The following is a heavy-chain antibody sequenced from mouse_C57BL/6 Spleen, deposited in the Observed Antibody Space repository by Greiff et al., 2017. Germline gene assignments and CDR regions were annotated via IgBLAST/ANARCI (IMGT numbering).Heavy chain of an antibody. Sequence: QVQLQQPGAELVKPGASVKVSCKASGYTFTSYWMHWVKQRPGQGLEWIGRIHPSDSDTNYNQKFKGKATLTVDKSSSTAYMQLSSLTSEDSAVYYCAQTAQAPAWFADWGTGTLVTVSA. CDR3: AQTAQAPAWFAD. V-gene: IGHV1-74*01. J-gene: IGHJ3*01. D-gene: IGHD3-2*02. CDR1: GYTFTSYW. CDR2: IHPSDSDT.